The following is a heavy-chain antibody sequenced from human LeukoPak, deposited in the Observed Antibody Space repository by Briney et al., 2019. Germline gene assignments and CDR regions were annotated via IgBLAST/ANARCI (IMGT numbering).Heavy chain of an antibody. CDR1: GFTVSSNY. D-gene: IGHD4-17*01. CDR2: IYSGGNT. CDR3: ARFDYGDNAFDY. Sequence: GGSLRLSCAASGFTVSSNYMSWVRQAPGKGLEWVSVIYSGGNTYYADSVKGRFTISRDNSKNTIYLQMNSLRAEDTAVYYCARFDYGDNAFDYWGQGTLVTVSS. J-gene: IGHJ4*02. V-gene: IGHV3-66*01.